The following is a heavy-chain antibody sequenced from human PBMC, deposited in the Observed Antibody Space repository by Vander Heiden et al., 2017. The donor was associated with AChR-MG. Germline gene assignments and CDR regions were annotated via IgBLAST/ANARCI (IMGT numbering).Heavy chain of an antibody. Sequence: QVQLQESGPGLVKPSETLSLTCTVPGGSISSYYWSWIRQPPGKGLEWIGYIYYSGSTNYNPSLKSRVTISVDTSKNQFSLKLSSVTAADTAVYYCARRGGNSVYFDYWGQGTLVTVSS. CDR1: GGSISSYY. D-gene: IGHD2-21*02. J-gene: IGHJ4*02. CDR3: ARRGGNSVYFDY. V-gene: IGHV4-59*08. CDR2: IYYSGST.